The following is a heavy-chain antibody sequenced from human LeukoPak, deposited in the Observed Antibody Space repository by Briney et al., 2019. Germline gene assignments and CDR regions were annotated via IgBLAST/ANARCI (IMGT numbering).Heavy chain of an antibody. Sequence: GGSLRLSCAASGFTFSNYGMHWVRQAPGKGLEWVAVISYDGSNKYYADSVRGRFTISRDNSKNTVYVQMNSLRAEDTAIYYCARGRSPYSSSWTDFDYWGQGTLVTVSS. D-gene: IGHD6-13*01. CDR3: ARGRSPYSSSWTDFDY. V-gene: IGHV3-33*05. J-gene: IGHJ4*02. CDR1: GFTFSNYG. CDR2: ISYDGSNK.